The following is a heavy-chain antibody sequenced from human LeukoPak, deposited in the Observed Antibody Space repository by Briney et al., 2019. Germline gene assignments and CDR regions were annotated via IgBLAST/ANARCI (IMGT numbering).Heavy chain of an antibody. D-gene: IGHD4-23*01. CDR1: RGSIMTTHW. J-gene: IGHJ4*02. CDR3: AAWGVDYGGNFDYSDY. V-gene: IGHV4-4*02. CDR2: IYHTGTT. Sequence: SETLSLTCTVSRGSIMTTHWWSWVRQPPGKRLEWIGEIYHTGTTNYSPSLKSRLTISIDRSSNQFSLRLTSVTAADTATYYCAAWGVDYGGNFDYSDYWGQGTLVTVSS.